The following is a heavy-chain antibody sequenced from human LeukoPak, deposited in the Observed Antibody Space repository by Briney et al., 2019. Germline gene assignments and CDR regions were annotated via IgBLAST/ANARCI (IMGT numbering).Heavy chain of an antibody. D-gene: IGHD4-23*01. V-gene: IGHV1-69*05. Sequence: SVKVSCKASGGTFSSYAISWVRQAPGQGLEWMGGIIPIFDTPNYAQRFQGRVTITTDESTSTAYMELSSLRSEDTAMYYCARDLPDFSLRISSGGFDIWGQGTMVTVSS. CDR1: GGTFSSYA. CDR2: IIPIFDTP. CDR3: ARDLPDFSLRISSGGFDI. J-gene: IGHJ3*02.